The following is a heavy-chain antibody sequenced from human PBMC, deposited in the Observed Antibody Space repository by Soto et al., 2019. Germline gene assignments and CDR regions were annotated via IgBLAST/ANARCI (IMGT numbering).Heavy chain of an antibody. Sequence: SETLSLTCSVSGGSMSSYYWTWIRQPAGKGLEWIGRVYSSGGTHYNSSLKSRVTISLDTSKNQFSLRLISVTAADTAVYYCARGQQFSDWFDPWGQGTFGTVFS. CDR3: ARGQQFSDWFDP. V-gene: IGHV4-4*07. CDR1: GGSMSSYY. CDR2: VYSSGGT. J-gene: IGHJ5*02. D-gene: IGHD2-2*01.